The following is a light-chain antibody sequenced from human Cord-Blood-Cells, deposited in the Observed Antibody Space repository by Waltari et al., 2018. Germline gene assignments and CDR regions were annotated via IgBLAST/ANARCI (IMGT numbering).Light chain of an antibody. J-gene: IGKJ1*01. CDR2: LGS. Sequence: DIVMTQSPLSLPVTPGEPASISCRSSQSLRHSNGYNYLDWYLQKPGQSPQLLIYLGSNRASGVPDRFSGSGSGTDFTLKISRVEAEDVGVYYCMQALQTLWTFGQGTKEEIK. CDR3: MQALQTLWT. V-gene: IGKV2-28*01. CDR1: QSLRHSNGYNY.